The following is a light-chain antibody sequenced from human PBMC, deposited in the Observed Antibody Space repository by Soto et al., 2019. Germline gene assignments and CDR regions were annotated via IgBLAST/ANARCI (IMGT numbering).Light chain of an antibody. CDR1: SSDIGAGSD. V-gene: IGLV1-40*01. Sequence: QSVLTQPPSVSGAPGQTVTISCTGSSSDIGAGSDVHWYQQLVGAAPKLLIYKSVHRPSGVPERFSGFKSGTSASLAITGLQAEDEADYYCQSYDSGLSTAIFGTGTKLTVL. CDR3: QSYDSGLSTAI. J-gene: IGLJ1*01. CDR2: KSV.